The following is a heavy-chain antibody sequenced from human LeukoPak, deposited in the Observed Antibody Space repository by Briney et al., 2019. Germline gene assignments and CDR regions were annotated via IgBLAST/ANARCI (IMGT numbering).Heavy chain of an antibody. CDR2: IYYSGST. D-gene: IGHD6-13*01. Sequence: SETLSLTCAVYGGSFSGYYWSWIRQPPGKGLEWIGSIYYSGSTYCNPSLKSRVTISVDTSKNQFSLKLSSVTAADTAVYYCARAEGYSWGQGTLVTVSS. V-gene: IGHV4-34*01. CDR3: ARAEGYS. CDR1: GGSFSGYY. J-gene: IGHJ5*02.